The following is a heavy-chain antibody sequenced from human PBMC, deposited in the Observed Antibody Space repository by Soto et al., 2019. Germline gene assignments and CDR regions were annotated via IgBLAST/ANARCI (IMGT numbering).Heavy chain of an antibody. CDR3: ARVEQSKILVLGKVTRRDYYDGMDV. CDR1: GDSISGGDYH. Sequence: PSETLSLTCSVSGDSISGGDYHWSWIRQAPGKGLEWIGSIHYSGAASYNPSLETRVTTSIDASKNHFSLKVRSVSAADTAVYYCARVEQSKILVLGKVTRRDYYDGMDVWGQGTQVTVYS. CDR2: IHYSGAA. D-gene: IGHD5-18*01. J-gene: IGHJ6*02. V-gene: IGHV4-30-4*01.